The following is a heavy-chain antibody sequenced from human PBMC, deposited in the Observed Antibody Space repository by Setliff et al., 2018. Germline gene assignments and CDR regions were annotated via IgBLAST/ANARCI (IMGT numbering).Heavy chain of an antibody. V-gene: IGHV1-18*01. Sequence: ASVKVSCKASGYTFRQSIVSWVRQAPGQGLEWLGWIGVYSGNTYSAQRFQGRVSLTTDESTDTAYLELRGLRSDDTAVYYCMRLVRFCSRTVCQRTSGDEAWGQGTLVTVSS. CDR2: IGVYSGNT. CDR3: MRLVRFCSRTVCQRTSGDEA. D-gene: IGHD3-3*01. CDR1: GYTFRQSI. J-gene: IGHJ5*02.